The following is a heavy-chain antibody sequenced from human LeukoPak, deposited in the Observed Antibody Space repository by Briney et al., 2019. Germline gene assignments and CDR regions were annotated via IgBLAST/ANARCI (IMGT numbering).Heavy chain of an antibody. Sequence: SETLSLTCAVSGYSISSGYYWGWIRQPPGKGLEWIGYIYYSGSTNYNPSLKSRVTISVDTSKNQFSLKLSSVTAADTAVYYCARLWFGESTRDAFDIWGQGTMVTVSS. J-gene: IGHJ3*02. CDR3: ARLWFGESTRDAFDI. CDR2: IYYSGST. V-gene: IGHV4-61*01. D-gene: IGHD3-10*01. CDR1: GYSISSGYY.